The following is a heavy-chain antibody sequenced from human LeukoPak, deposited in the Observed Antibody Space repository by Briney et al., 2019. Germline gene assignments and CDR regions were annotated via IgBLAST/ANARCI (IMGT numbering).Heavy chain of an antibody. J-gene: IGHJ5*02. CDR3: ARVLAADDGLYNWFDP. D-gene: IGHD6-13*01. CDR1: EYTFTGYY. Sequence: ASVKVSCKASEYTFTGYYIHWVRQAPGQGLEWMGWIDPNTGDSNYVQKFQGRVTMTTDTSTSTAYMELRSLRSDDTAVYYCARVLAADDGLYNWFDPWGQGTLVTVSS. CDR2: IDPNTGDS. V-gene: IGHV1-2*02.